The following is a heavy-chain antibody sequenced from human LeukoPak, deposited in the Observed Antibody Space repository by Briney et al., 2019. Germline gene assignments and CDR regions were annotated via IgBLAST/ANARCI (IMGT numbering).Heavy chain of an antibody. CDR1: GYTFTSYY. V-gene: IGHV1-46*01. Sequence: ASVKVSYKASGYTFTSYYMHWVRQAPGQGLEWMGIINPSGGSTSYAQKFQGRVTMTRDTSTSTVYMELSSLRSEDTAVYYCARDRVCSSTSCYPNYYYYMDVWGKGTTVTVSS. CDR3: ARDRVCSSTSCYPNYYYYMDV. J-gene: IGHJ6*03. D-gene: IGHD2-2*01. CDR2: INPSGGST.